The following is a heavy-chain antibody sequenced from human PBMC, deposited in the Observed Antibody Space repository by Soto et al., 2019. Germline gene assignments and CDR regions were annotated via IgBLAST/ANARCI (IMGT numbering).Heavy chain of an antibody. D-gene: IGHD6-19*01. CDR2: IYYSGST. Sequence: SETLSLTCTVSGGSISSYYWSWIRQPPGKGLEWIGYIYYSGSTNYNPSLKSRVTISVDTSKNQFSLKLSSVTAADTAVYYCARSPIAVAALIDYWGQGTLVTVSS. V-gene: IGHV4-59*01. J-gene: IGHJ4*02. CDR3: ARSPIAVAALIDY. CDR1: GGSISSYY.